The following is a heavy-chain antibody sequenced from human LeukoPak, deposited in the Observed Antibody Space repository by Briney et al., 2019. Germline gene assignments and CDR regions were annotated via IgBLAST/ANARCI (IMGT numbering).Heavy chain of an antibody. CDR3: ARGPRVVKYYYYYGMDV. V-gene: IGHV1-8*01. J-gene: IGHJ6*02. D-gene: IGHD3-3*01. Sequence: ASVKLSCKASGYTFTSYDINWVRQATGQGLEWMGWMNPNSGNTGYAQKFQGRVTMTRNTSISTAYMELSSLRSEDTAVYYCARGPRVVKYYYYYGMDVWGQGTTVTVSS. CDR1: GYTFTSYD. CDR2: MNPNSGNT.